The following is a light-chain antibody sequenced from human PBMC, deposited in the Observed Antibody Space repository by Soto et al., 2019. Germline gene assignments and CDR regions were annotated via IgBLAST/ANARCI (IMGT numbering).Light chain of an antibody. Sequence: IGLTQSPGTLSLSPGERATLSCRASQSVSSSYLAWYQQKPGQTPRLLIYGASNRATGIPDRFSGSGSGTDFTLTISRLEPEDFAVYYCLQYDTSPFTFGPGTKVDIK. CDR3: LQYDTSPFT. V-gene: IGKV3-20*01. CDR2: GAS. CDR1: QSVSSSY. J-gene: IGKJ3*01.